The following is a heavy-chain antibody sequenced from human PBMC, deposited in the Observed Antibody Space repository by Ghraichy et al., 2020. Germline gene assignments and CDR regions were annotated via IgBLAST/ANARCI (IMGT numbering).Heavy chain of an antibody. D-gene: IGHD3-3*01. V-gene: IGHV5-51*01. CDR3: ARLQRITIFGVVTPTGWFDP. Sequence: GESLSISCKGSGYSFTSYWIGWVRQMPGKGLEWMGIIYPGDSDTRYSPSFQGQVTISADKSISTAYLQWSSLKASDTAMYYCARLQRITIFGVVTPTGWFDPWGQGTLVTVSS. CDR1: GYSFTSYW. J-gene: IGHJ5*02. CDR2: IYPGDSDT.